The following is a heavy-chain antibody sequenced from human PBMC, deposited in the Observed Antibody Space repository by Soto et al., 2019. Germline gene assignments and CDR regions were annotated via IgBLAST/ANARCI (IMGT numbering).Heavy chain of an antibody. CDR1: GGSISSGDYY. J-gene: IGHJ4*02. Sequence: QVQLQESGPGLVKPSQTLSLTCTVSGGSISSGDYYWSWIRQPPGKGLEWIGYIYYSGSTYYNPSLKSRVTISVDTSKSQFSLKLSSVTAAATAVYSCAVSIGARYFDYWGQGTLVTVSS. CDR3: AVSIGARYFDY. V-gene: IGHV4-30-4*01. CDR2: IYYSGST. D-gene: IGHD6-6*01.